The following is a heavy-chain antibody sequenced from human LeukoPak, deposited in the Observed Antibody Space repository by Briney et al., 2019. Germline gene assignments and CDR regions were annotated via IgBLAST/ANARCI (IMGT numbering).Heavy chain of an antibody. V-gene: IGHV3-23*01. CDR3: AKATGGWYLSLFDY. Sequence: AGGSLRLSCAASGFTFSSYAMSWVRQAPGKGLEWVSAISGSGGSTYYADSVKGRFTISRDNSKNTLYLQMNSLRAEDTAVYYCAKATGGWYLSLFDYWGQGTLVTGSS. J-gene: IGHJ4*02. CDR2: ISGSGGST. CDR1: GFTFSSYA. D-gene: IGHD6-19*01.